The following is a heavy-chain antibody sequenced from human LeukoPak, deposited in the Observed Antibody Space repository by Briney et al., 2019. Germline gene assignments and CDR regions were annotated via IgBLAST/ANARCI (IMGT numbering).Heavy chain of an antibody. CDR3: TRTRVGTTTFPYY. CDR1: GFTFGDYA. V-gene: IGHV3-49*04. CDR2: IRSKAYGGTT. Sequence: GGSLRLSCTASGFTFGDYAMTWVRQAPGEGLEWVGFIRSKAYGGTTEYAASVKGRFTISRDDSKSIAYLQMNSLKTEDTAVYYCTRTRVGTTTFPYYWGQGALVTVSS. D-gene: IGHD1-26*01. J-gene: IGHJ4*02.